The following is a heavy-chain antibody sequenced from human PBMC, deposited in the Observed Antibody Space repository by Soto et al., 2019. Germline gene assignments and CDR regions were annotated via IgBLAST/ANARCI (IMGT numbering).Heavy chain of an antibody. D-gene: IGHD2-8*01. CDR1: GDSISSSLYY. Sequence: SETLSLTCIVSGDSISSSLYYWGWVRQPPGKGPEWIGVIYFSGITSYNPSLKSRVTISIDTSKNQFSLDLRSVTAADTAMYYCARQPYGAYMYYFDYWGQGTPVTVSS. V-gene: IGHV4-39*01. J-gene: IGHJ4*02. CDR3: ARQPYGAYMYYFDY. CDR2: IYFSGIT.